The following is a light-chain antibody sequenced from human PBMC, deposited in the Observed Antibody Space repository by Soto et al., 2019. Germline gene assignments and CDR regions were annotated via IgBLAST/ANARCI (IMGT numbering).Light chain of an antibody. V-gene: IGKV3-20*01. CDR2: GAS. CDR1: QSVTSNY. CDR3: QQYGSSCT. Sequence: VLTQSPGTLSLSPGERATLSCRASQSVTSNYLAWYQQRPGQAPRLLIYGASSRAAGIPDRFSGSGSGTDFTLTISRLEPEDFAVYYCQQYGSSCTFGQGTKLEIK. J-gene: IGKJ2*02.